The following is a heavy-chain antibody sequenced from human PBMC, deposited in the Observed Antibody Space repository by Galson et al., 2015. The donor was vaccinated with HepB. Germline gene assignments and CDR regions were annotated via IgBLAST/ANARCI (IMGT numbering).Heavy chain of an antibody. D-gene: IGHD4-11*01. Sequence: SVKVSCKASGCTFSSYAVSWVRQAPGQGLEWMGGIIPIFGTANYAQKFQGRVTITADESTSTAYMELSSLRSEDTAVYYCASRITTPYGMDVWGQGTTVTVSS. V-gene: IGHV1-69*13. CDR2: IIPIFGTA. J-gene: IGHJ6*02. CDR3: ASRITTPYGMDV. CDR1: GCTFSSYA.